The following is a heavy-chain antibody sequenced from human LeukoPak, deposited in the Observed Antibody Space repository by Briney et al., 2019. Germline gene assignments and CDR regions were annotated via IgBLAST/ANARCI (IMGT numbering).Heavy chain of an antibody. Sequence: GGSLRLSCAASGFTFSSYEMNWVRQAPGEGLEWVSYISKSGITIYYADSVKGRFTISRDNAKNSLYLQMNSLRAEDTAVYYCARVVWFDPWGQGTLVTVSS. CDR2: ISKSGITI. CDR3: ARVVWFDP. V-gene: IGHV3-48*03. CDR1: GFTFSSYE. J-gene: IGHJ5*02.